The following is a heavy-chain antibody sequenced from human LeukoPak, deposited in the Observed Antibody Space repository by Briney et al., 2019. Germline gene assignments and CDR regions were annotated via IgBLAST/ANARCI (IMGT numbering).Heavy chain of an antibody. J-gene: IGHJ4*02. CDR2: IIPIIGIA. Sequence: ASGKVSCKASACSFSSYTISWVRQAPGPGLERMGRIIPIIGIANYAHEYQGRVTITADKSTSTAYMELSSLRSEDTAVYYCARMLGLYRAEFDYWGQGTLVTVSS. CDR1: ACSFSSYT. CDR3: ARMLGLYRAEFDY. D-gene: IGHD3-10*02. V-gene: IGHV1-69*02.